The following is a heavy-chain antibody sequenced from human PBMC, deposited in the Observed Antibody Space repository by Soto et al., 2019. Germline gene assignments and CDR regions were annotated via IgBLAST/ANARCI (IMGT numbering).Heavy chain of an antibody. CDR2: IHAGNGNT. Sequence: GASVKVSCKASGYTFTIYAIHWVRQAPGQGLEWMGWIHAGNGNTKYSQNFQGRVTITRDTSASIAYMEVSSLRLEDTAAYYCARLETGRVVTRPNGFDPWGQGTLVTVSS. J-gene: IGHJ5*02. CDR1: GYTFTIYA. D-gene: IGHD2-21*02. CDR3: ARLETGRVVTRPNGFDP. V-gene: IGHV1-3*01.